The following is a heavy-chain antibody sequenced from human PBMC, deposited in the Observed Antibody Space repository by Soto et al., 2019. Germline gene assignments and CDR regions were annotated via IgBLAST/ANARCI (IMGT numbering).Heavy chain of an antibody. D-gene: IGHD6-19*01. CDR1: GFTFSSYA. J-gene: IGHJ4*02. V-gene: IGHV3-30-3*01. CDR3: ARDHPSGWQTYSGYFDY. Sequence: GGSLRLSCAASGFTFSSYAMHWVRQAPGKGLEWVAVISYDGSNKYYADSVMGRFTISRDNSKNTLYLQMNSLRAEDTAVYYCARDHPSGWQTYSGYFDYWGQGTLVTVSS. CDR2: ISYDGSNK.